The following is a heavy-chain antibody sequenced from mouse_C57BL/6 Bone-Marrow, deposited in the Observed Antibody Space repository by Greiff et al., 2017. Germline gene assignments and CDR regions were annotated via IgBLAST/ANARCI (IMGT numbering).Heavy chain of an antibody. CDR1: GYSITSGYY. CDR2: ISYDGSN. Sequence: ASGPGLVKPSQSLSLTCSVTGYSITSGYYWNWIRQFPGNKLEWMGYISYDGSNNYNPSLKNRISITRDTSKNQFFLKLNSVTTEDTATYYCARVYYDWYFDVWGTGTTVTVSS. D-gene: IGHD1-1*01. CDR3: ARVYYDWYFDV. J-gene: IGHJ1*03. V-gene: IGHV3-6*01.